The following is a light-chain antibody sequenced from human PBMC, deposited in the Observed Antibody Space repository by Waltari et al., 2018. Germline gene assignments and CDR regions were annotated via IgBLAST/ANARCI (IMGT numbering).Light chain of an antibody. J-gene: IGLJ2*01. V-gene: IGLV1-44*01. CDR1: SSTLGSNT. CDR3: AAWEDSLNGPV. CDR2: SDN. Sequence: QSVLTQPPSASGTPGQKVTMSCSGGSSTLGSNTVNWYQQLPGTAPKLLIYSDNQRPSGVPDRFSGSKSGTSASLAISGLQSEDEADYHCAAWEDSLNGPVFGGGTKLTVL.